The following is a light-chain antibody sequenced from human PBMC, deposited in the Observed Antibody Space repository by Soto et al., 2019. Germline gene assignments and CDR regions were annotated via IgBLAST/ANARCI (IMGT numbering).Light chain of an antibody. CDR3: QQYHNWPPSST. CDR2: GAS. J-gene: IGKJ5*01. Sequence: EIVLTPFPDTLSFSPGDGATLSCRATQSVSSYLAWYQQKPGQAPRPLIYGASTRATGIPARFSGSGSGTEFTLTISSLQSEDFAVYYCQQYHNWPPSSTFGQGTRLEI. CDR1: QSVSSY. V-gene: IGKV3-15*01.